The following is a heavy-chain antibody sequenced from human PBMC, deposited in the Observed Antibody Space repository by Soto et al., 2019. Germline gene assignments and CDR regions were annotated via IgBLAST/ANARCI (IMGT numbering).Heavy chain of an antibody. CDR3: ARDMEGQNWFDP. CDR2: IYSGGST. CDR1: GFTVSSNY. V-gene: IGHV3-53*01. Sequence: GGSLRLSCAASGFTVSSNYMSWVRQAPGKGLEWVSVIYSGGSTYYADSVKGRFTISRDNSKNTLYLQMNSLRAEDTAVYYCARDMEGQNWFDPWGQGTLVTVSS. J-gene: IGHJ5*02. D-gene: IGHD1-1*01.